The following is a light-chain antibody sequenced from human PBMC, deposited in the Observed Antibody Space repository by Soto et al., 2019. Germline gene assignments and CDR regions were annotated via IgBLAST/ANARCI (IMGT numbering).Light chain of an antibody. CDR1: QSVSSNY. J-gene: IGKJ2*01. CDR3: QLYGSSPPRYT. CDR2: AAS. Sequence: EIVLTQSPGTLYLSPGERAPLSCRASQSVSSNYLAWYQQKRGQAPRLLIYAASARATGIPDRFSGSGSGTDFTLTISRLEPEDFAVYFCQLYGSSPPRYTFGQGTKLEIK. V-gene: IGKV3-20*01.